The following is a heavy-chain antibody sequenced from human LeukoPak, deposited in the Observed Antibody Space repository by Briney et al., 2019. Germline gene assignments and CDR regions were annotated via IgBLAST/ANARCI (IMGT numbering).Heavy chain of an antibody. J-gene: IGHJ4*02. Sequence: GASVTVSCKASGYTFTSYYMHWVRQAPGQGLEWMGIINPSGGSTSYAQKFQGRVTMTRDTSTSTVYMELSSLRSEDTAVYYCASRHCSGGDCYFAGADPFDHWGQGTLVTVSS. CDR2: INPSGGST. V-gene: IGHV1-46*01. D-gene: IGHD2-21*01. CDR1: GYTFTSYY. CDR3: ASRHCSGGDCYFAGADPFDH.